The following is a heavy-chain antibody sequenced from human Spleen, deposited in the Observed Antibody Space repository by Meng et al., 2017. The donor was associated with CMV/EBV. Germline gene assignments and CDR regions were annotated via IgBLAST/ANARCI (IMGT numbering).Heavy chain of an antibody. Sequence: ASVKVSCKASGYTFTDYYVHWVRQDPGQGLEWMGWINPKTGDTIYAQKFRGRVTMTRDTSITTAYMELSSLTSDDAAVYYCARDNNWGPDYWGQGTLVTVSS. D-gene: IGHD7-27*01. CDR3: ARDNNWGPDY. CDR2: INPKTGDT. CDR1: GYTFTDYY. V-gene: IGHV1-2*02. J-gene: IGHJ4*02.